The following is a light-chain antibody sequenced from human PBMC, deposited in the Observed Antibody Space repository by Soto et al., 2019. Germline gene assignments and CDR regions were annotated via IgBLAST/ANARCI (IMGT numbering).Light chain of an antibody. CDR1: QTISSW. Sequence: DIQMTQSPSTLSGSVGDRVTLTCRASQTISSWLAWYQQKPGKAPKLLIYKASTLKSGVPSRFSGSGSGTEFTLTISSLQLDDFGTYYCQHYNSYSEAFGQGTKVELK. CDR3: QHYNSYSEA. CDR2: KAS. V-gene: IGKV1-5*03. J-gene: IGKJ1*01.